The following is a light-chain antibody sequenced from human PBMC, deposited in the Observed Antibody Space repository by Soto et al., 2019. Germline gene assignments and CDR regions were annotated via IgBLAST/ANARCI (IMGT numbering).Light chain of an antibody. CDR3: ISYTSGSTLYV. CDR1: SSDVGGYNY. Sequence: LTQPPSVSGSPGQSITISCTGTSSDVGGYNYVSWYQHHPGKAPKLMIYEVNNRPSGVSNRFSGSRSGNTASLTISGLQAEDEADYYCISYTSGSTLYVFGTGTKVTVL. CDR2: EVN. V-gene: IGLV2-14*01. J-gene: IGLJ1*01.